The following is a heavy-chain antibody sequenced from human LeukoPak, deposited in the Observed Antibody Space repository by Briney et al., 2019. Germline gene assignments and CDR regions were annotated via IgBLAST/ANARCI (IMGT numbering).Heavy chain of an antibody. CDR2: INHSGST. D-gene: IGHD6-19*01. V-gene: IGHV4-34*01. J-gene: IGHJ6*02. CDR3: ASRYSSGWYDYYGMDV. CDR1: GGSFSGYY. Sequence: SETLSLTCAVYGGSFSGYYWSWIRQPPGKGLEWLGEINHSGSTNYNPSLKSRVTISVDTSKNQFSLKLSSVTAADTAVYYCASRYSSGWYDYYGMDVWGQGTTVTVSS.